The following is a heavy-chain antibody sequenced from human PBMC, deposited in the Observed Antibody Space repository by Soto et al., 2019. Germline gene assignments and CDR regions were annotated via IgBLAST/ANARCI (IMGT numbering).Heavy chain of an antibody. D-gene: IGHD6-19*01. CDR3: ARDEAVANYDSRVDV. CDR2: IYYDGSKK. V-gene: IGHV3-33*01. Sequence: QVQLVESGGGVVQPGRSLTLSCAASGFTFSSYAMHWVRQAPGKGLEWVAVIYYDGSKKYYADSVKGRFTISRDNSKNPQYLHMNSLRAEDTALYYCARDEAVANYDSRVDVWGQGTTVTVSS. CDR1: GFTFSSYA. J-gene: IGHJ6*02.